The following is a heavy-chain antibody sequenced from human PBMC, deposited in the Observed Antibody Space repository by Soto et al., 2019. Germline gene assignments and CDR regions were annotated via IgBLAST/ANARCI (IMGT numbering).Heavy chain of an antibody. V-gene: IGHV4-59*08. J-gene: IGHJ4*02. CDR2: IYYSGST. Sequence: SETLSLTCTVSGGSISSDYWSWIRQPPGKGLEWIGYIYYSGSTNYNPSLKSRVTISVGTSKNQFSLKLSSVTAADTAVYYCARRYGGNLDYWGQGTLVTVSS. D-gene: IGHD1-26*01. CDR1: GGSISSDY. CDR3: ARRYGGNLDY.